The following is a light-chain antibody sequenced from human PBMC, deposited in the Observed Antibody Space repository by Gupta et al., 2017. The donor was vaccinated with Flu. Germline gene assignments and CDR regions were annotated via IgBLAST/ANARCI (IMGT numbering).Light chain of an antibody. CDR1: SSDVGGYNY. J-gene: IGLJ3*02. V-gene: IGLV2-14*01. CDR3: APYTTTSTWV. Sequence: QSALTQPASVFGSPGQSITLSCTGTSSDVGGYNYVSWYQQPPGKAPKLMIYEVTDRPSGVSNRFSGSKYGNTASLTITGLQAEDEADYFCAPYTTTSTWVFGGGTKLTVL. CDR2: EVT.